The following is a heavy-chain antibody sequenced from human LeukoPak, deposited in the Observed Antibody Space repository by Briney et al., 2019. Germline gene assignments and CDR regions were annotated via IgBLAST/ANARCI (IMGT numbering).Heavy chain of an antibody. J-gene: IGHJ6*02. Sequence: ASVKVSCKASGYTFTGYHMHWVRQAPGQGLEWMGRINPNTGGTDYAQKFQGRVTITVDESTSTAYMELSSLRSEDTAVYYCARTVVTRRGYYYYYGMDVWGQGTTVTVSS. CDR1: GYTFTGYH. CDR2: INPNTGGT. D-gene: IGHD4-23*01. CDR3: ARTVVTRRGYYYYYGMDV. V-gene: IGHV1-2*06.